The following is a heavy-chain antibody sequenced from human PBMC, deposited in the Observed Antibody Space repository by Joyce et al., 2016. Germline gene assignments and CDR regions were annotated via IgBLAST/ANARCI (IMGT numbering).Heavy chain of an antibody. J-gene: IGHJ4*02. V-gene: IGHV4-39*01. CDR2: INYSGTV. CDR3: ARRLSGTWSDFGY. CDR1: GDSISSSSSY. D-gene: IGHD1-14*01. Sequence: QVQLQESGPGLVKPSETLSLTCTVSGDSISSSSSYWGWIRQPPGKGLEWLGTINYSGTVDYNSSLKSRVTMSVDTSKSQFSLRLSSVTAADTAVYYCARRLSGTWSDFGYWGQGTLVTVSS.